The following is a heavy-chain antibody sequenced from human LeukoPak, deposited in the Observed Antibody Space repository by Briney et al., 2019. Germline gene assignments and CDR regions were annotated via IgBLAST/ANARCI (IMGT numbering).Heavy chain of an antibody. CDR2: FKTSGST. Sequence: SETLSLTCTVSDGSISIYHWSWIRQPAGKGLEWIGRFKTSGSTNYNPSLKSRVTMSVDTSKNQLSLKLSSVTAADTAVYYCAKHFYGSGTQSMDVWGQGTTVTVSS. CDR1: DGSISIYH. V-gene: IGHV4-4*07. D-gene: IGHD3-10*01. CDR3: AKHFYGSGTQSMDV. J-gene: IGHJ6*02.